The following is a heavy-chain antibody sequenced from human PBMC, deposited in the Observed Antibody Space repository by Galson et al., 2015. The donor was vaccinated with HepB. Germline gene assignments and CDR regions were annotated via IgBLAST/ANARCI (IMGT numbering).Heavy chain of an antibody. D-gene: IGHD3-10*01. CDR3: ARVRVWFGEFDAFDI. CDR1: GFTFSSYW. Sequence: SLRLSCAASGFTFSSYWMSWVRQAPGKGLEWVANIKQDGSEKYYVDSVKGRFTISRDNAKNSLYLQMNSLRAEDTAVYYCARVRVWFGEFDAFDIWGQGTMVTVSS. CDR2: IKQDGSEK. V-gene: IGHV3-7*01. J-gene: IGHJ3*02.